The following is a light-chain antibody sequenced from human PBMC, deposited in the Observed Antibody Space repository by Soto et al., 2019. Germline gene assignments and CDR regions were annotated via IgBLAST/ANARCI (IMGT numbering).Light chain of an antibody. J-gene: IGKJ5*01. CDR1: QGISSY. V-gene: IGKV1-9*01. Sequence: DLQLTQSPSFLSASVGDGITISCRASQGISSYLAWYQQKPGKAPKLLIHTASTLQSGVPSRFSGSGAGAEFTLTISGLQPEDFATYYCQQRHSYPITFGQGTRLEIK. CDR3: QQRHSYPIT. CDR2: TAS.